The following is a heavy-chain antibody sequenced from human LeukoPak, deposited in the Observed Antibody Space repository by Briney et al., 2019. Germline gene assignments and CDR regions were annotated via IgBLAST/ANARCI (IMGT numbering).Heavy chain of an antibody. CDR1: GGTFSSYA. CDR3: ARETPAVGYCSSTSCYNYYYGMDV. V-gene: IGHV1-69*04. Sequence: SVKVSCKASGGTFSSYAISWVRQAPGQGLEWMGRIISILGIANYAQKFQGRVTITADKSTSTAYMELSSLRSEDTAVYYCARETPAVGYCSSTSCYNYYYGMDVWGQGTTVTVSS. D-gene: IGHD2-2*01. CDR2: IISILGIA. J-gene: IGHJ6*02.